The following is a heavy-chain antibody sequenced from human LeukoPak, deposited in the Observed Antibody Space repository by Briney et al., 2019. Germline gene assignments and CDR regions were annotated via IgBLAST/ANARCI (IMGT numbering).Heavy chain of an antibody. V-gene: IGHV3-7*03. CDR2: IKQDGSEK. CDR1: GFTFSSYW. D-gene: IGHD3-10*01. Sequence: GGSLRLSCAASGFTFSSYWMSWVRQAPGKGLEWVANIKQDGSEKYYVDSVKGRFTISRDNAKNSLYLQMNSLRSDDTAVYYCARDSMPTRGVSRGFDPWGQGTLVTVSS. CDR3: ARDSMPTRGVSRGFDP. J-gene: IGHJ5*02.